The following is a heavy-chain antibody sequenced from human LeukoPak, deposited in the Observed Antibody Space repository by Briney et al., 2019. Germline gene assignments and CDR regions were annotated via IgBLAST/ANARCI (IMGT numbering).Heavy chain of an antibody. CDR1: GFTFSYYG. Sequence: GGSLRLSCAASGFTFSYYGMHWVRQAPGKGLEWVAVIWNDGSKKYYEDSVKGRFTISRDNSNNTVYLQMNSLRAEDTAVYYGARVYRGSPDRWGQGTLVTVSS. CDR3: ARVYRGSPDR. D-gene: IGHD2-15*01. CDR2: IWNDGSKK. V-gene: IGHV3-33*01. J-gene: IGHJ5*02.